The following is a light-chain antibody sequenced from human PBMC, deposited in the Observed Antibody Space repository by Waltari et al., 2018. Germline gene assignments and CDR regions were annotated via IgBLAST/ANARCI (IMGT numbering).Light chain of an antibody. CDR2: EVS. CDR1: NSDVGGYNL. J-gene: IGLJ2*01. Sequence: QSALTQPASVSGSPGQSITISCTGTNSDVGGYNLVSWYQQYPGKAPKLMIFEVSKRPSGVSNRFSGSKSGSTASLTISGLQAEDEADYYCSSYTSSATPVFGGGTKLTVL. CDR3: SSYTSSATPV. V-gene: IGLV2-14*01.